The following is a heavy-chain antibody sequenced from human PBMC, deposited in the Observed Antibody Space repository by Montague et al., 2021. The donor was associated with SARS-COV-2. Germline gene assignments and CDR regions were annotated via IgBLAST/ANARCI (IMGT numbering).Heavy chain of an antibody. V-gene: IGHV5-51*01. CDR1: GYSFISYW. Sequence: QPGAEVKKPGESLKISCKGSGYSFISYWIGWVRQMPGKGLEWMGIIYPGDSETRYSPSSQGQVTISADKSISTAYLQWSSLKASDTALYYCVRLGGLRDYYYYGMDVWGQGTTVTVSS. CDR2: IYPGDSET. CDR3: VRLGGLRDYYYYGMDV. D-gene: IGHD5-12*01. J-gene: IGHJ6*02.